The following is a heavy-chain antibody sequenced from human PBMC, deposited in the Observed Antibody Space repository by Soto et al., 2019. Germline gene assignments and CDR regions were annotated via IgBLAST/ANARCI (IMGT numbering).Heavy chain of an antibody. D-gene: IGHD1-26*01. J-gene: IGHJ2*01. Sequence: SETLSLTCTVSGGSISSYYWSWIRQPPGKGLEWIGYIYYSGSTNYNPYLKSRFTISVDTSKNQFSLKLSSVTAADTAVYYCASDLKGVVGATVYWYFDLWGRGTLVTVSS. V-gene: IGHV4-59*01. CDR3: ASDLKGVVGATVYWYFDL. CDR1: GGSISSYY. CDR2: IYYSGST.